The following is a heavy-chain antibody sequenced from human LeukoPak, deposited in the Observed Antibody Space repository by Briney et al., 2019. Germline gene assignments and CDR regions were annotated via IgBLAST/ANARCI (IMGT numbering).Heavy chain of an antibody. Sequence: GESLKISCKASGYSFTSDSIGWVRQMPGKGLEWMGIIYPGDSNTRYSPSFQGHVTISADKSTRTAYLQWSSLKASDTAMYYCARHLSSLVGTYHFDYWGQGTLVTVSS. D-gene: IGHD1-26*01. CDR1: GYSFTSDS. V-gene: IGHV5-51*01. CDR2: IYPGDSNT. J-gene: IGHJ4*02. CDR3: ARHLSSLVGTYHFDY.